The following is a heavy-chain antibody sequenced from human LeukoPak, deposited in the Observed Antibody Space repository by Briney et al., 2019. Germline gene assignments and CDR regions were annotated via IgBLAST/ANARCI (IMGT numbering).Heavy chain of an antibody. CDR2: INSDGSST. Sequence: GGSLRLSCAASGFTFSSYWMHWVRQAPGKGLAWVSRINSDGSSTSYADSVKGRFTISRDNAKNTLYLQMNSLRAEDTAVYYCARAGPGGGYYYWGQGTLVVVSS. V-gene: IGHV3-74*01. J-gene: IGHJ4*02. D-gene: IGHD5-12*01. CDR3: ARAGPGGGYYY. CDR1: GFTFSSYW.